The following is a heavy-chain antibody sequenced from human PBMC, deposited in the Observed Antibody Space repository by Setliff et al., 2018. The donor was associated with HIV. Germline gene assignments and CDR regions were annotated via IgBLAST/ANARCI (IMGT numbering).Heavy chain of an antibody. V-gene: IGHV3-23*01. J-gene: IGHJ4*02. CDR1: GFTFSNYA. CDR3: SRDRVPYCSGDNCYNFDY. D-gene: IGHD2-15*01. Sequence: GGSLRLSCAASGFTFSNYAMSWVRQAPGKGLEWVSAIYGSSGSTNYADSVKGRFTISRDNSKNMLYLQMNSLRAEDTAVYYCSRDRVPYCSGDNCYNFDYWGQGTLVTVSS. CDR2: IYGSSGST.